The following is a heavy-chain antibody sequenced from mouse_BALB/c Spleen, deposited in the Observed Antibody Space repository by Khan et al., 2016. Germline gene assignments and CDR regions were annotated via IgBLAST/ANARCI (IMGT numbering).Heavy chain of an antibody. CDR2: INPTTGYP. J-gene: IGHJ2*01. CDR3: ASRDSYPPFDY. D-gene: IGHD3-3*01. V-gene: IGHV1-7*01. CDR1: GYPFTSCW. Sequence: QVQLQQSGAALAKPGASVKMSCKASGYPFTSCWIHWVKQRPGQGLEWIGYINPTTGYPDYNQKFKDKSTLTADKSPSTAYMQLSSLTSEDAAVYYSASRDSYPPFDYWGQGTTRTVSS.